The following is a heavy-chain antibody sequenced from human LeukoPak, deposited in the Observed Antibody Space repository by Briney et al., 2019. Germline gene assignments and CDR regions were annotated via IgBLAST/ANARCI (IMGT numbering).Heavy chain of an antibody. J-gene: IGHJ4*02. CDR3: ARIRDDSGWLVDY. V-gene: IGHV3-13*01. CDR2: IGLAGDT. D-gene: IGHD6-19*01. CDR1: GFTLSSYN. Sequence: GGSLRLSCAASGFTLSSYNMHWVRQGTGKGLEWVSAIGLAGDTYYVDSVKGRFTISRENAKNSLFLQMNSLRAGDTAVYYCARIRDDSGWLVDYWGQGVLVTVSS.